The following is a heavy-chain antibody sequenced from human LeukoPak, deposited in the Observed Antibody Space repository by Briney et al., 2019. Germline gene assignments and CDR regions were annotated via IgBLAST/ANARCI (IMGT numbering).Heavy chain of an antibody. CDR3: ARSDSSSWFPFSSKVYYFDY. J-gene: IGHJ4*02. Sequence: GASVKVSCKACGYTFTSYGISWVRQAPGQGLEWMGWISAYNGNTNYAQKLQGRVTMTTDTSTSTAYSELRSLRSDDTAVYYCARSDSSSWFPFSSKVYYFDYWGQGTLVTVSS. V-gene: IGHV1-18*01. CDR1: GYTFTSYG. CDR2: ISAYNGNT. D-gene: IGHD6-13*01.